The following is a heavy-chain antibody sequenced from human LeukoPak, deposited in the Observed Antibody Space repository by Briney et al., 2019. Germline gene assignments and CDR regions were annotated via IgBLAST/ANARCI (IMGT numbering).Heavy chain of an antibody. CDR2: IFSNGNT. V-gene: IGHV4-4*07. D-gene: IGHD3-9*01. J-gene: IGHJ5*02. Sequence: PSETLSLTYTVSGASFISYYWNWIRQPAGKGLEWIGRIFSNGNTNYNPSLQSRITMSIDTSKNQFSLKLSSVTAADTAVYYCARGLGYYDILTGYYPRWFDPWGQGTLVTVSS. CDR1: GASFISYY. CDR3: ARGLGYYDILTGYYPRWFDP.